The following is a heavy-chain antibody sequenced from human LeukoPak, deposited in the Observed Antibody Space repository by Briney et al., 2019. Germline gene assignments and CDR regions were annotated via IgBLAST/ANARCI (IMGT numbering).Heavy chain of an antibody. V-gene: IGHV3-23*01. CDR3: AKAAYDIVGANSYNWFDP. CDR1: GFTFSSYA. Sequence: PGGSLRLSCAASGFTFSSYAMSWVRQAPGKGLEWVSAISGSGGSTYYADSVKGRFTISRDNSKNTLYLQMNSLRAEDTAVYYCAKAAYDIVGANSYNWFDPWGQGTLVTVSS. J-gene: IGHJ5*02. D-gene: IGHD1-26*01. CDR2: ISGSGGST.